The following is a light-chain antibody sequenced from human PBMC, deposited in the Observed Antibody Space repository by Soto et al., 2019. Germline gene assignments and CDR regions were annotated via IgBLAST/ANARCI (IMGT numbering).Light chain of an antibody. CDR3: CSYAGSGMYV. V-gene: IGLV2-23*01. J-gene: IGLJ1*01. CDR2: EDT. CDR1: SGDVGSYNL. Sequence: QSALTQPASVSGSPGQSITISCTGTSGDVGSYNLVSWHQQHPGKAPKLLIYEDTKRPSGVSYRCSVSKSGNTASLTISGLQAEDEADYYCCSYAGSGMYVFGSGTKLTVL.